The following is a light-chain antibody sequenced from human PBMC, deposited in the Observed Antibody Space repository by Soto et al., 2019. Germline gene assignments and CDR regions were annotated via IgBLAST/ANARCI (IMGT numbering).Light chain of an antibody. CDR2: KAS. CDR3: MQGTHWPPT. Sequence: DVVMTQSPLSLPVTLGQPASISCRSSQSLVYSDGYAYLSWFQQRPGQSPRRLIYKASNRDSGVPDRFSGSGSGTDFTLQINRVEAEDVGIYYYMQGTHWPPTFGRGTRVEI. J-gene: IGKJ1*01. V-gene: IGKV2-30*01. CDR1: QSLVYSDGYAY.